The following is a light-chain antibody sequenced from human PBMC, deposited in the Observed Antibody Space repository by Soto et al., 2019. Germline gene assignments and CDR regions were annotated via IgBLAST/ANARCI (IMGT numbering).Light chain of an antibody. V-gene: IGKV1-5*03. CDR2: KAS. CDR3: QHYNSYSET. CDR1: QTISGW. J-gene: IGKJ1*01. Sequence: IQMTQSPSTLSGSTGERVPIPCRASQTISGWLAWYQQKPGKAPKLLIYKASTLKSGVPSRFSGSGSGTEFTLTISSLQPDDFATYYCQHYNSYSETFGQGTKVDIK.